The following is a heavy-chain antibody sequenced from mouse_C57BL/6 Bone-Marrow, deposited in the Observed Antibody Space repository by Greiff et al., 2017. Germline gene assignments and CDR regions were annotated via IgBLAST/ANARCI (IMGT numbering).Heavy chain of an antibody. CDR2: ISGGGGNT. CDR1: GFTFSSYT. CDR3: SRQVTTVLATKYFDV. J-gene: IGHJ1*03. V-gene: IGHV5-9*01. D-gene: IGHD1-1*01. Sequence: EVQGVESGGGLVKPGGSLKLSCAASGFTFSSYTMSWVRQTPEKRLQWVAAISGGGGNTYYPDSVQGRFTISRDNDKNILYLQMSSLRSEDTALYYCSRQVTTVLATKYFDVGGTGTTVTVSS.